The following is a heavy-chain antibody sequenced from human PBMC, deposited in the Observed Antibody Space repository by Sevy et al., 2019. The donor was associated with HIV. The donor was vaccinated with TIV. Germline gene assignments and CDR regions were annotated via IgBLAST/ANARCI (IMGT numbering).Heavy chain of an antibody. J-gene: IGHJ1*01. D-gene: IGHD1-1*01. Sequence: GGSLRLSCAASGFTFSSYWMHWVRHAPGKGLLWVSRINVDGSGTIYADSVKGRFTISRDNAKNTLYLQMTSLRAEDTAVYFCALERLSSDVAEYFQNWGQGTLVTVSS. CDR3: ALERLSSDVAEYFQN. CDR2: INVDGSGT. V-gene: IGHV3-74*01. CDR1: GFTFSSYW.